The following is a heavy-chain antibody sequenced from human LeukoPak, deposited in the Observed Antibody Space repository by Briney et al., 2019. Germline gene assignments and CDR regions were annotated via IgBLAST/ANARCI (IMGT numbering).Heavy chain of an antibody. V-gene: IGHV3-74*01. CDR1: GFTSNNYY. Sequence: GGSLRLSCVASGFTSNNYYVHWVRQAPGKGLVWVSVIKSDGKITTHADSVKGRFTTSRDNTKNTFYLQMNSLRVEDTAVYYCLLIISGGSSQKWGQGTLVTVSS. CDR3: LLIISGGSSQK. CDR2: IKSDGKIT. J-gene: IGHJ1*01. D-gene: IGHD3-10*01.